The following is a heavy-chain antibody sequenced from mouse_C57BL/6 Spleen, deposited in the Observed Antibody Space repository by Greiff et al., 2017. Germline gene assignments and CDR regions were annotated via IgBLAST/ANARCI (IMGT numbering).Heavy chain of an antibody. J-gene: IGHJ2*01. V-gene: IGHV1-50*01. Sequence: QVQLKQPGAELVKPGASVKLSCKASGYTFTSYWMQWVKQRPGQGLEWIGEIDPSDSYTNYNQNFKGKATLTGDTSSSTAYMQLSSLTSEDSAVYYCARERVFYSNYVLYFDDWGQGTTLTVSS. D-gene: IGHD2-5*01. CDR2: IDPSDSYT. CDR3: ARERVFYSNYVLYFDD. CDR1: GYTFTSYW.